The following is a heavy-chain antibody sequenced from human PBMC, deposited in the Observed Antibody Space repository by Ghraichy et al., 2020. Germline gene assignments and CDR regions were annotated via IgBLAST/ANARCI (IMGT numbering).Heavy chain of an antibody. CDR2: ISGGGDT. Sequence: GGSLRLSCAASGFTFSSNVMTWVRQAPGKGLEWVSAISGGGDTSYADSVKGRFIISRDNSKNTLHLLMNSLKAEDTAIYFCAKSKPYGTTWFGGLDLWGQGTLVTVSS. V-gene: IGHV3-23*01. J-gene: IGHJ5*02. CDR3: AKSKPYGTTWFGGLDL. D-gene: IGHD3-10*01. CDR1: GFTFSSNV.